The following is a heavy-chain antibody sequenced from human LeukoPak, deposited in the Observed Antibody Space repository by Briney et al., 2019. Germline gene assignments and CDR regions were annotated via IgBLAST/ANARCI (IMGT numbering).Heavy chain of an antibody. CDR1: GLTLSNYA. CDR2: ISGSGGGT. CDR3: AKRGVVIRVILVGFHKEAYYFDS. Sequence: GGSLRLSCAVSGLTLSNYAMTWVRQAPGKGLEWVAGISGSGGGTNYADSVKGRFTISRDNYKNALYLQMNSLGAEDTAVYFCAKRGVVIRVILVGFHKEAYYFDSWGQGALVTVSS. D-gene: IGHD3-22*01. J-gene: IGHJ4*02. V-gene: IGHV3-23*01.